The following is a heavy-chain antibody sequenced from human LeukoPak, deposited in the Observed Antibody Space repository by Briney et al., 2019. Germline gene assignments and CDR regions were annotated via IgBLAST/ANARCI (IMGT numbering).Heavy chain of an antibody. CDR2: IIPIFGTA. J-gene: IGHJ4*02. CDR3: ARGEYHQDGIGYNRFDN. CDR1: GGTFSSYA. D-gene: IGHD5-24*01. Sequence: SVKVSCKASGGTFSSYAISWVRQAPGQGLEWMGGIIPIFGTANYAQKFQGRVTITADKSTSTAYMELSSLRSDDTAVYYCARGEYHQDGIGYNRFDNWGQGALVTVSS. V-gene: IGHV1-69*06.